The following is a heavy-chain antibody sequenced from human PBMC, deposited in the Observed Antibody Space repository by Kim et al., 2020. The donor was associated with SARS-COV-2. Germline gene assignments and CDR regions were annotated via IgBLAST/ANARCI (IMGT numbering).Heavy chain of an antibody. V-gene: IGHV3-66*01. CDR2: RT. CDR3: AREPSTYFDY. J-gene: IGHJ4*02. Sequence: RTYYADSGKGRFTISRDDSKNTVYLQMNSLRAEDTAVYFCAREPSTYFDYWGQGTLVTVSS.